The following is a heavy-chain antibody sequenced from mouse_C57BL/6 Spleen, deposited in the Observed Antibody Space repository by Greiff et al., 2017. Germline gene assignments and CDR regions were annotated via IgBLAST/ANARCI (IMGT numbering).Heavy chain of an antibody. D-gene: IGHD2-4*01. Sequence: EVKLQESGPGLVKPSQSLSLTCSVTGYSITSGYYWNWIRQFPGNNLEWMGYISYDGSNNYNPSLKNRISITRDTSKNQFFLKLNSVTTEDTATYYCARGGLIYYDYDGYFDVWGTGTTVTVSS. V-gene: IGHV3-6*01. CDR2: ISYDGSN. CDR1: GYSITSGYY. J-gene: IGHJ1*03. CDR3: ARGGLIYYDYDGYFDV.